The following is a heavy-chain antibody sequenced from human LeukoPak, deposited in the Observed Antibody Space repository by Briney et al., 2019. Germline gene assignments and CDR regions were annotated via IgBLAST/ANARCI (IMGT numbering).Heavy chain of an antibody. CDR3: AKEYDSGPGRIDY. V-gene: IGHV3-23*01. J-gene: IGHJ4*02. D-gene: IGHD3-22*01. CDR1: GFTFSSYA. Sequence: TGGSLTLSCAASGFTFSSYAMSWVRQAPGKGLEWVSAISGSGGSTYYADSVKGRFTISRDNSKNTLYLQMNSLRAEDTAVYYCAKEYDSGPGRIDYWGQGTLVTVSS. CDR2: ISGSGGST.